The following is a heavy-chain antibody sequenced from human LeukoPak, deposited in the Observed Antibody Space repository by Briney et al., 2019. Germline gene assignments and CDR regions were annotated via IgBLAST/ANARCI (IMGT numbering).Heavy chain of an antibody. CDR3: ARDVWFGESSYFDY. J-gene: IGHJ4*02. Sequence: GGSLRLSCAASGFTFSSYATSWVRQAPGKGMEWVSAISSSSSTIYYADSVTGRFTISRDNAKNSLYLQMNSLRAEDTAVYYCARDVWFGESSYFDYWGQGTLVTVSS. V-gene: IGHV3-48*04. CDR2: ISSSSSTI. CDR1: GFTFSSYA. D-gene: IGHD3-10*01.